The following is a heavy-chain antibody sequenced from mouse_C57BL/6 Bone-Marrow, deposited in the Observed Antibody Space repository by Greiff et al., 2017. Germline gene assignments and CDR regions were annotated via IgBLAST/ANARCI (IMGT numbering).Heavy chain of an antibody. J-gene: IGHJ4*01. D-gene: IGHD2-3*01. CDR2: IDPSDSYT. CDR3: ARSDDGYSYYYYAMDY. Sequence: VKLQQPGAELVRPGTSVKLSCKASGYTFTSYWMHWVKQRPGQGLEWIGVIDPSDSYTNYNQKFKGKATLTVDTSSSTAYMQLSSLTSEDSAVYYCARSDDGYSYYYYAMDYWGQGTSVTVSS. V-gene: IGHV1-59*01. CDR1: GYTFTSYW.